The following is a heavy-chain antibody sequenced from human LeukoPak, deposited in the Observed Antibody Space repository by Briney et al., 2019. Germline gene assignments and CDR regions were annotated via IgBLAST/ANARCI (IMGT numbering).Heavy chain of an antibody. CDR3: AKDPFRGVGELNY. CDR2: ISSSSATI. Sequence: GGSLRLSCEASGFTFSSYSVNWVRQAPGKGLEWVSYISSSSATIHYADSVKGRFTISRDNSKNTLYLQMNSLRAEDTAVYYCAKDPFRGVGELNYWGQGTLVIVSS. J-gene: IGHJ4*02. D-gene: IGHD3-10*01. CDR1: GFTFSSYS. V-gene: IGHV3-48*01.